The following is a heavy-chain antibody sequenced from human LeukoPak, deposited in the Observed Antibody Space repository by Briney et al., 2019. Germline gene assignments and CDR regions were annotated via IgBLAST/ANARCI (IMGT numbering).Heavy chain of an antibody. V-gene: IGHV4-59*08. Sequence: SETLSLTCTVSGGSISGYYWSWIRQPPGKGLEWIGFIYYSGSTKYNPSLKSRVTISVDTSKNQFSLKLTSVTAADTAVYYCARYDSGSYSDDHFQHWGQGTLVTVSS. D-gene: IGHD3-10*01. CDR1: GGSISGYY. CDR3: ARYDSGSYSDDHFQH. CDR2: IYYSGST. J-gene: IGHJ1*01.